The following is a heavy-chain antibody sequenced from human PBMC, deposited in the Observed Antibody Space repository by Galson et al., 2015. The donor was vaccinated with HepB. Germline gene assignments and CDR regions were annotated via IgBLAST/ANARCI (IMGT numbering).Heavy chain of an antibody. Sequence: SLRLSCAASGFTVSNKYMSWVRQAPGKGLEWVSVIFSGNNTYYADSVKGRFIISRDNSKNTLYLQMNSLRAEDTAVYYCARVPITAYGDYGGFDYWGQGTLVTVSS. CDR2: IFSGNNT. CDR1: GFTVSNKY. J-gene: IGHJ4*02. CDR3: ARVPITAYGDYGGFDY. D-gene: IGHD4-17*01. V-gene: IGHV3-66*01.